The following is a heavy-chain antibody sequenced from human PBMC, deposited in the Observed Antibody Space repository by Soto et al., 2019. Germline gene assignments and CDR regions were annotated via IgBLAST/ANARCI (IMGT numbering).Heavy chain of an antibody. V-gene: IGHV1-18*01. CDR2: IRPDNGNT. D-gene: IGHD1-20*01. CDR1: GYTFSTSG. Sequence: VASVKVSCKTSGYTFSTSGISWVRQAPGQGLEWVGWIRPDNGNTKSAQRLQGRVTLTTDTSASTAYMELRSLTSDDTAMHYCARDTESNRYNDWGQGTLVTVSS. CDR3: ARDTESNRYND. J-gene: IGHJ1*01.